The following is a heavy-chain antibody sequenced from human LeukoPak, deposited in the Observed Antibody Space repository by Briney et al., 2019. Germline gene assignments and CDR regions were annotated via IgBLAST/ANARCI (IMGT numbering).Heavy chain of an antibody. Sequence: PGGSLRLSCAASGFTFSSYAMSWVRQAPGKGLEWVSAISGSGCSTYYADSVKGRFTISRDNSKNTLYLQMNSLRAEDTAVYYCAKDLIRYLDWSGFNYYYYGMDVWGQGTTVTVSS. J-gene: IGHJ6*02. CDR1: GFTFSSYA. CDR2: ISGSGCST. CDR3: AKDLIRYLDWSGFNYYYYGMDV. D-gene: IGHD3-9*01. V-gene: IGHV3-23*01.